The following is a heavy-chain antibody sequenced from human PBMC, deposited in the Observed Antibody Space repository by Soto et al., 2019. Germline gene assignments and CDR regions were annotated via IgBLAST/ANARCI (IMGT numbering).Heavy chain of an antibody. CDR3: ARDRFNRGSLSDAFDI. V-gene: IGHV1-69*01. CDR2: IIPIFGTA. D-gene: IGHD2-15*01. J-gene: IGHJ3*02. CDR1: GGTFSSYA. Sequence: QVQLVQSGAEVKKPGSSVKVSCKASGGTFSSYAISWVRQAPGQGLEWMGGIIPIFGTANYAQKFQGRVTITADESTSTAYMELSSLRSEDTAVYYCARDRFNRGSLSDAFDIWGQGTMVTVSS.